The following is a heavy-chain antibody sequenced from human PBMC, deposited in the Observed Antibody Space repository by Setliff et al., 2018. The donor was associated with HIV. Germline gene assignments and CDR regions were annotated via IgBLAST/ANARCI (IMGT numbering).Heavy chain of an antibody. CDR1: GYTYTNYD. V-gene: IGHV1-8*01. Sequence: ASVKVSCKASGYTYTNYDINWVRQAPGRGLEWMGWMNPYSGHAGYAQKFQGRVTMTRNTSISTAYMELSSLTSEDTAFYYCARTEYFDFWSGPRGFDPWGQGTLVTVSS. J-gene: IGHJ5*02. D-gene: IGHD3-3*01. CDR3: ARTEYFDFWSGPRGFDP. CDR2: MNPYSGHA.